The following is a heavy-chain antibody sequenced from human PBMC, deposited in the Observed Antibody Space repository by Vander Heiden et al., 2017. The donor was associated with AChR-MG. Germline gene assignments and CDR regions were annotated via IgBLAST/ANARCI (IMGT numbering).Heavy chain of an antibody. CDR1: GFTLSSYA. Sequence: QVQLVESGGGVVQPGRSLRLSCAASGFTLSSYAMHWVRQAPGKGLEWVAVISYDGSNKYYADSVKGRFTISRDNSKNTLYLQMNSLRAEDTAVYYCARDQAVSVGTTYYYYGMDVWGQGTTVTVSS. D-gene: IGHD1-1*01. V-gene: IGHV3-30-3*01. CDR3: ARDQAVSVGTTYYYYGMDV. J-gene: IGHJ6*02. CDR2: ISYDGSNK.